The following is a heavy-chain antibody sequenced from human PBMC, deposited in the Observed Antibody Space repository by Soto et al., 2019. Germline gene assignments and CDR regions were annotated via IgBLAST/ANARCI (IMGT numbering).Heavy chain of an antibody. CDR3: ARESEDLTSNFDY. V-gene: IGHV3-21*06. CDR1: GFTFTRYS. CDR2: ISSTTNYM. Sequence: TGGSLRLSCAASGFTFTRYSMNWVRQAPGKGLEWVSSISSTTNYMYYGDSMKGRFTISRDNAKNSLYLEMNSLRAEDTAVYYCARESEDLTSNFDYWGQGTLVTVSS. J-gene: IGHJ4*02.